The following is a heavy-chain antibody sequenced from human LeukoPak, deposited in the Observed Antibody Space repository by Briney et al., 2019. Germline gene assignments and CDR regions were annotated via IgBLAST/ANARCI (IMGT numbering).Heavy chain of an antibody. Sequence: SVKVSCKASGYTFTSYGISWVRQAPGQGLEWMGGIIPIFGTANYAQKFQGRVTITTDESTSTAYMELSSLRSEDTAVYYCARGASGCSSTSCYLDAFDIWGQGTMVTVSS. V-gene: IGHV1-69*05. D-gene: IGHD2-2*01. J-gene: IGHJ3*02. CDR3: ARGASGCSSTSCYLDAFDI. CDR2: IIPIFGTA. CDR1: GYTFTSYG.